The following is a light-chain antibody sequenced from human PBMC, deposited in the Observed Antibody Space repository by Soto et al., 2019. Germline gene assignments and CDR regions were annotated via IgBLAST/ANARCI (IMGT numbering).Light chain of an antibody. Sequence: EIVLTQSPGTLSLSPGDRATLYCRASQSVSSSNLAWYQQKRGQSPRLLIYGASSRATGIPDRFSGSGSGTDFTLTISRLEPEDYALYYCQQYGPSLITFGQGTRLEI. V-gene: IGKV3-20*01. J-gene: IGKJ5*01. CDR3: QQYGPSLIT. CDR2: GAS. CDR1: QSVSSSN.